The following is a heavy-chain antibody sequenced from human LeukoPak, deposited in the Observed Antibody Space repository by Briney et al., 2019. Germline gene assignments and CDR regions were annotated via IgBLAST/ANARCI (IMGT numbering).Heavy chain of an antibody. CDR1: GGSISSYY. Sequence: KTSETLSLTCTVSGGSISSYYWSWIRQPPGKGLEWIGYIYYSGSTNYNPSLKSRVTISVDTSKNQFSLKLSSVTAADTAVYYCARAIVGATWLVAAFDIWGQGTMVTVSS. CDR3: ARAIVGATWLVAAFDI. V-gene: IGHV4-59*01. D-gene: IGHD1-26*01. J-gene: IGHJ3*02. CDR2: IYYSGST.